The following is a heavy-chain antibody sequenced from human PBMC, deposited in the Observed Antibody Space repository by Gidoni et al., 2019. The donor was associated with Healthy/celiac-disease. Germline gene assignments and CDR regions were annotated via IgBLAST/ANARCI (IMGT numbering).Heavy chain of an antibody. CDR2: IYYSGST. CDR3: ARQGGYCSGGSCSNWYFDL. J-gene: IGHJ2*01. Sequence: QRRLQESGPGLVKPSETLSLTCTVSGGSISSSSYYWGWIRQPPGKGLEWIGSIYYSGSTYYNPSLKSRVTISVDTSKNQFSLKLSSVTAADTAVYYCARQGGYCSGGSCSNWYFDLWGRGTLVTVSS. CDR1: GGSISSSSYY. D-gene: IGHD2-15*01. V-gene: IGHV4-39*01.